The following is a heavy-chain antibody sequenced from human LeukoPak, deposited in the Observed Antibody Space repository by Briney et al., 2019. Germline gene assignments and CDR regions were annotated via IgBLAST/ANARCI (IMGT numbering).Heavy chain of an antibody. Sequence: ASVKVSCKASGCTFTSYGISWVRQAPGQGLEWMGWISAYNGNTNYAQKLQGRVTMTTDTSTSTAYMELRSLRSDDTAVYYCAREPYCSSTSCPPADYWGQGTLVTVSS. CDR3: AREPYCSSTSCPPADY. CDR2: ISAYNGNT. D-gene: IGHD2-2*01. V-gene: IGHV1-18*04. J-gene: IGHJ4*02. CDR1: GCTFTSYG.